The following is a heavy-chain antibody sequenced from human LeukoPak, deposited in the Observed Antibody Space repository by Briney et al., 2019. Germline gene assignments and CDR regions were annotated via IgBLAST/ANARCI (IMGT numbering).Heavy chain of an antibody. V-gene: IGHV4-34*01. J-gene: IGHJ4*02. CDR3: ASPYYDSSGYYYY. CDR2: INHSGST. Sequence: SETLSLTCAVYGGSFSGYYWSWIRQPPGKGLEWIGEINHSGSTNYNPSLKSRVTISVDTSKNQFSLKLSSVTAADTAVYYCASPYYDSSGYYYYWGQGTLVTVSS. D-gene: IGHD3-22*01. CDR1: GGSFSGYY.